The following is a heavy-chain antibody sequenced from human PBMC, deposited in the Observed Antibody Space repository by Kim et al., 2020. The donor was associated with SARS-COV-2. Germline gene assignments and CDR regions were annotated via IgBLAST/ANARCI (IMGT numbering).Heavy chain of an antibody. D-gene: IGHD3-10*01. J-gene: IGHJ3*02. CDR2: IYSGGST. CDR3: ARVLNYYGSGSYAFDI. Sequence: GGSLRLSCAASGFTVSSNYMSWVRQAPGKGLEWVSVIYSGGSTYYADSVKGRFTISRDNSKNTLYLQMNSLRAEDTAVYYCARVLNYYGSGSYAFDIWGQGTMVTVSS. V-gene: IGHV3-53*01. CDR1: GFTVSSNY.